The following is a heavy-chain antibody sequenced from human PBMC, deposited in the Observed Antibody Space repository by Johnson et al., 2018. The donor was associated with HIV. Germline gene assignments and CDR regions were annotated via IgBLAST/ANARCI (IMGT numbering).Heavy chain of an antibody. CDR1: GFTFGIYG. D-gene: IGHD1-26*01. V-gene: IGHV3-30*03. Sequence: QVQLVESGGGVVQPGTSLRLSCAASGFTFGIYGMHWVRQAPGKGLEWVALISYDGSTEYYVDSVKGRFTISRDNSKKSLFLQMNSLTTEDTAVYYCARSPRGWDLLGAFDIWGQGTLITVSP. CDR2: ISYDGSTE. CDR3: ARSPRGWDLLGAFDI. J-gene: IGHJ3*02.